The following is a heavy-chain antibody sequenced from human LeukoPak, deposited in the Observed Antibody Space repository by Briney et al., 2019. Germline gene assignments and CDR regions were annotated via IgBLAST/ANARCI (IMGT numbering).Heavy chain of an antibody. CDR3: ARGRAIFGVVINPWDYYYGMDV. CDR2: INPNSGDT. V-gene: IGHV1-2*06. CDR1: GYTLTVYY. J-gene: IGHJ6*02. D-gene: IGHD3-3*01. Sequence: ASVKVSCKASGYTLTVYYIHWVRQAPGQGLEWMGRINPNSGDTNFAQKFQGRVTMTRDTSISTAYMELSRLRSDDTAVYYCARGRAIFGVVINPWDYYYGMDVWGQGTTVTVSS.